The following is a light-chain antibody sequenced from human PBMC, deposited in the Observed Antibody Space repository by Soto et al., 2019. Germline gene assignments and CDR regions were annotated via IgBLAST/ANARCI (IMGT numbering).Light chain of an antibody. CDR1: TSDVGGYNF. Sequence: QSALAQPPSASGSPGQSVAISCNGTTSDVGGYNFVSWYQQHPGKAPKLIIYEATKRPSGVPDRFSGAWSGNTASLIVSGLQAEDEADYYCSAFAGSEGYVFGSGTKVTVL. V-gene: IGLV2-8*01. CDR2: EAT. J-gene: IGLJ1*01. CDR3: SAFAGSEGYV.